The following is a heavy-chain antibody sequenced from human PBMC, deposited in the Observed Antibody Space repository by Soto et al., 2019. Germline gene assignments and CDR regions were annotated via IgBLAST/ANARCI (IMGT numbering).Heavy chain of an antibody. CDR3: AREGSMVRGVRPLGY. Sequence: QVQLVQSGAEVKKPGSSVKVSCKASGGTFSSYAISWVRQAPGQGLEWMGGIIPIFGTANYAQKFQGRVTSTADESTSTAYLELSSLRSEDTAVYYCAREGSMVRGVRPLGYWGQGTLVTVSS. V-gene: IGHV1-69*01. CDR2: IIPIFGTA. J-gene: IGHJ4*02. CDR1: GGTFSSYA. D-gene: IGHD3-10*01.